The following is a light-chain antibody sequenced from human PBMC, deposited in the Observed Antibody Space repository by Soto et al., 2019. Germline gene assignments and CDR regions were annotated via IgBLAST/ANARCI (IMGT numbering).Light chain of an antibody. J-gene: IGKJ1*01. V-gene: IGKV1-39*01. CDR1: QSISSY. CDR2: AAS. Sequence: EIKMTQSPSSLSASVVDRVTITFRASQSISSYLNWYQQKPGKAPKLLIYAASSLQSGVPSRFSGSGSGTGFTLTISSLQPEDFATYYCQQSYSTPRTFGQGTKVDIK. CDR3: QQSYSTPRT.